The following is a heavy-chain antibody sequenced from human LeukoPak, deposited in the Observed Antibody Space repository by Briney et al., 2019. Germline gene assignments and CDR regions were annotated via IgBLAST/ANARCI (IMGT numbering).Heavy chain of an antibody. V-gene: IGHV3-53*05. J-gene: IGHJ6*02. CDR2: IYSGGST. CDR1: GFTFSSYA. Sequence: PGGSLRLSCAASGFTFSSYAMSWVRQAPGKGLEWVSVIYSGGSTYYTHSVKGRFTISTDNTKNTLYLQMNSLRAEDPAVYYCARVLTMVRGRGMDVWGQGTTVTVSS. CDR3: ARVLTMVRGRGMDV. D-gene: IGHD3-10*01.